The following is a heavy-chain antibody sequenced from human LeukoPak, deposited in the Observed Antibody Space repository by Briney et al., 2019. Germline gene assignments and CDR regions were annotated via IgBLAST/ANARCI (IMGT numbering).Heavy chain of an antibody. CDR2: IKSDGSIT. J-gene: IGHJ4*02. CDR1: GFTFTSHW. D-gene: IGHD1-14*01. CDR3: TRDAAGLDY. V-gene: IGHV3-74*01. Sequence: GGSLRLSCVASGFTFTSHWMHWVRQAPGKGLVWVSRIKSDGSITLYADSVKGRFTISRDNAKNTVYLQMNSLRAEDTGVYYRTRDAAGLDYWGQGTLVTVSS.